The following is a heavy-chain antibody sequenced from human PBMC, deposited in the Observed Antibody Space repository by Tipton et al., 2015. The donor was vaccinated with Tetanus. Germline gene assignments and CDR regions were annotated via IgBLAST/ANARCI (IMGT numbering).Heavy chain of an antibody. Sequence: TLSLTCTVSGGSINDKKYYWGWIRQPPGKGLEWIASICFEGSTYYSPSLESRVTIAVDTSQNVFSLRLTSVTAADTAIYYCARHLYGYWFDPWGQGTLVTVSS. CDR2: ICFEGST. CDR3: ARHLYGYWFDP. V-gene: IGHV4-39*02. D-gene: IGHD3-10*01. CDR1: GGSINDKKYY. J-gene: IGHJ5*02.